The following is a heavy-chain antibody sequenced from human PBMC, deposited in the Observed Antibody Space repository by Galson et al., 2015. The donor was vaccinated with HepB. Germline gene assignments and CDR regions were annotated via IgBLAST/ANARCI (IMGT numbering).Heavy chain of an antibody. J-gene: IGHJ4*02. V-gene: IGHV1-69*04. Sequence: SVKVSCKASGGTFSSYTISWVRQAPGQGLEWMGRIIPILGIANYAQKFQGRVTITADKSTSTAYMELSSLRSEDTAVYYCARDRGYCSTSCYDLDYWGQGTLVTVSS. CDR3: ARDRGYCSTSCYDLDY. CDR1: GGTFSSYT. D-gene: IGHD2-2*01. CDR2: IIPILGIA.